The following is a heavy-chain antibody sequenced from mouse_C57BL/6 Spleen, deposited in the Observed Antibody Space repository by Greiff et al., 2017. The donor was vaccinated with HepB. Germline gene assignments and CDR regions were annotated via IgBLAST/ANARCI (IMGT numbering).Heavy chain of an antibody. V-gene: IGHV1-18*01. J-gene: IGHJ4*01. CDR2: INPNNGGT. Sequence: VQLKQSGPELVKPGASVKIPCKASGYTFTDYNMDWVKQSHGKSLEWIGDINPNNGGTIYNQKFKGKATLTVDKSSSTAYMELRSLTSEDTAVYYCARRRGKLLRSMDYWGQGTSVTVSS. D-gene: IGHD1-1*01. CDR1: GYTFTDYN. CDR3: ARRRGKLLRSMDY.